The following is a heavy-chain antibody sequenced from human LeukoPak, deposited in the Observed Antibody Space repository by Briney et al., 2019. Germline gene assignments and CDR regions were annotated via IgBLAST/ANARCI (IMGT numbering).Heavy chain of an antibody. V-gene: IGHV1-18*04. CDR3: ARQSVVLSRSPDDAFDI. CDR1: GYTFGNYG. CDR2: ISGYNGNT. Sequence: APVKVSCKASGYTFGNYGITWVRQVPGQGLECMGWISGYNGNTNYERKFHGRVTMTIDKSTTTAYMELSSLASDDTGVYYCARQSVVLSRSPDDAFDIWGQGTRVIVSS. J-gene: IGHJ3*02. D-gene: IGHD2-21*01.